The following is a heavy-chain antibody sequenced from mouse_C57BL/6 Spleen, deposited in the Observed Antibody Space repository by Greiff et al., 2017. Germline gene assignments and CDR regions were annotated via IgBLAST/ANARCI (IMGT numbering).Heavy chain of an antibody. D-gene: IGHD2-4*01. V-gene: IGHV2-9-1*01. Sequence: VKVVESGPGLVAPSQSLSITCTVSGFSLTSYAISWVRQPPGKGLEWLGVIWTGGGTNYNSALKSRLSISKDNSKSQVFLKMNSLQTDGTARYYCARKDDYDGVYYTMDYWGQGTSVTVSS. CDR1: GFSLTSYA. J-gene: IGHJ4*01. CDR3: ARKDDYDGVYYTMDY. CDR2: IWTGGGT.